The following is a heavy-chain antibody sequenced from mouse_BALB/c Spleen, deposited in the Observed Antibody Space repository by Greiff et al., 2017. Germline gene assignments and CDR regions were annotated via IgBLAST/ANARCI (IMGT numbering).Heavy chain of an antibody. D-gene: IGHD2-1*01. CDR1: GYTFTSYT. CDR3: ARGYYYGTYYAMDY. J-gene: IGHJ4*01. CDR2: INPSSGYT. Sequence: QVQLQQPGAELVKPGTSVKLSCKASGYTFTSYTMHWVKQRPGQGLEWIGYINPSSGYTNYNQKFKDKATLTADKSSSTAYMQLSSLTSEDSAVYYCARGYYYGTYYAMDYWGQGTSVTVSS. V-gene: IGHV1S26*01.